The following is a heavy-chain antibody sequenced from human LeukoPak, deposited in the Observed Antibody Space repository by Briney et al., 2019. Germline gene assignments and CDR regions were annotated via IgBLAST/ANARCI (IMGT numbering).Heavy chain of an antibody. CDR1: GFTFSSYG. D-gene: IGHD6-13*01. J-gene: IGHJ3*02. CDR2: IWYDGSNK. V-gene: IGHV3-33*01. CDR3: ACWYDAFDI. Sequence: GGSLRLSCAASGFTFSSYGMHWVRQAPGKGLEWVAVIWYDGSNKYYADSVKGRFTISRDNSKNTLYPQMNSLRAEDTAVYYCACWYDAFDIWGQGTMVTVSS.